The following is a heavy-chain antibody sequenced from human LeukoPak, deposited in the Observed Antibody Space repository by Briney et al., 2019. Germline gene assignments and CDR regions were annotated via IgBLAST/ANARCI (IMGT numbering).Heavy chain of an antibody. CDR1: GFTFSSYS. Sequence: GGSLRLSCAASGFTFSSYSMNWVRQAPGKGLEWVSYISSSSSTIYYADSVKGRFSISRGNAKNSLYLQMNSLSAEDTAVYYCARDRATSGKYAYYFDYWGQGTLVTVSS. D-gene: IGHD1-26*01. V-gene: IGHV3-48*01. J-gene: IGHJ4*02. CDR2: ISSSSSTI. CDR3: ARDRATSGKYAYYFDY.